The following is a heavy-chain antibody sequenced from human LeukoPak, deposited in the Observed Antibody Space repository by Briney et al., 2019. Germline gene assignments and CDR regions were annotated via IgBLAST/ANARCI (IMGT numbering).Heavy chain of an antibody. V-gene: IGHV1-2*02. J-gene: IGHJ6*03. CDR1: GYTFTDYY. Sequence: ASVKVSCKASGYTFTDYYIHWVRQAPGQGLEWMGWINPKSGGTNYPQKFQGRVTMSRDTSITTVYVELSSLRSEDTAVYYCARDQQIRDRPLRWDYYYYYYMDVWGKGTTVTVSS. D-gene: IGHD5/OR15-5a*01. CDR3: ARDQQIRDRPLRWDYYYYYYMDV. CDR2: INPKSGGT.